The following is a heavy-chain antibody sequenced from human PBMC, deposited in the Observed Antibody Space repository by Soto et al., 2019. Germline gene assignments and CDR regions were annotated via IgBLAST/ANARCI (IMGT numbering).Heavy chain of an antibody. J-gene: IGHJ6*02. D-gene: IGHD1-26*01. Sequence: QVQLQESGPGLVKPSETLSLTCNVSGASIADFHWSWIRQPPGKGLEWIGYIYYNGNTKYNPSLKSRVTISVATSRNQLSLKLTYVSAADTAVYYCARDRTVGAGSGAHYYYGMDVWGQGTTVTVSS. CDR2: IYYNGNT. CDR1: GASIADFH. V-gene: IGHV4-59*01. CDR3: ARDRTVGAGSGAHYYYGMDV.